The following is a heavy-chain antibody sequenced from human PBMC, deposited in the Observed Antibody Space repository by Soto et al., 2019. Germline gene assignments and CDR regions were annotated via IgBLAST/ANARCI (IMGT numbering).Heavy chain of an antibody. D-gene: IGHD3-10*01. V-gene: IGHV4-34*01. CDR2: IYHSGST. CDR1: GWSFSGYY. J-gene: IGHJ4*02. Sequence: SETLSLTCAVYGWSFSGYYWSWIRQPPGKGLEWIGEIYHSGSTNYNPSLKSRVTVSVDTSKNQFSLRLSSVTAADRAVYYCARVEGRNSNFDHWGQGTLVTVSS. CDR3: ARVEGRNSNFDH.